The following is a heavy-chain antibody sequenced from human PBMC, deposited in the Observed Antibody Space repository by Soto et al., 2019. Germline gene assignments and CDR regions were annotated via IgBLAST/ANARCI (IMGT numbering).Heavy chain of an antibody. V-gene: IGHV3-30-3*01. CDR1: GFTFISYA. CDR2: ISYDGSNK. D-gene: IGHD3-10*01. Sequence: GSLRLSCAASGFTFISYAIHFFRQAPGKGLEWVAVISYDGSNKYYADSVKGRFTISRDNSKNTLYLQMNSLRAEDTAVYYCARSIPGSAFDIWGQGTMVTVSS. CDR3: ARSIPGSAFDI. J-gene: IGHJ3*02.